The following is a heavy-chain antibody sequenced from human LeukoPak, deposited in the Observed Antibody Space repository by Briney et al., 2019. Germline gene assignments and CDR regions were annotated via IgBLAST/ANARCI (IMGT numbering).Heavy chain of an antibody. J-gene: IGHJ4*02. Sequence: RASVKISCKASGGTFSSYAISWVRQAPGQGLEWMGRIIPILDIANYAQKFQGRVTITADKSTSTAYMELSSLRSEDTAVYYCAGGFVGVPAALDYWGQGTLVTVSS. D-gene: IGHD2-2*01. CDR3: AGGFVGVPAALDY. CDR2: IIPILDIA. V-gene: IGHV1-69*04. CDR1: GGTFSSYA.